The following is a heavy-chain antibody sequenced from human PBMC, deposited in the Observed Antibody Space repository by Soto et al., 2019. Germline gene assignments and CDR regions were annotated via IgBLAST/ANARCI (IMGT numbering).Heavy chain of an antibody. CDR2: IYYSGST. Sequence: SETLSLTCTVSGGSISSYYWSWIRQPPGKGLEWIGYIYYSGSTNYNPSLKSRVTISVDTSKNQFSLKLSSVTAADTAVYYCARTLDWNYYYYYYMDVWGKGTTVTVSS. D-gene: IGHD1-1*01. CDR3: ARTLDWNYYYYYYMDV. J-gene: IGHJ6*03. V-gene: IGHV4-59*08. CDR1: GGSISSYY.